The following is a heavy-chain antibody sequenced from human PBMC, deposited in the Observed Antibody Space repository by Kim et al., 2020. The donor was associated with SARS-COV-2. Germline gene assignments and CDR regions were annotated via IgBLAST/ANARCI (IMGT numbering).Heavy chain of an antibody. Sequence: GGSLRLSCAASGFTFSNYAMHWVRQAPGKGLEWVAVISYDGSNKYYADSVKGRFTISRDNSKNTLYLQMNSLRAEDTAVYYCARARGGSYYYGMDVWGQG. J-gene: IGHJ6*02. CDR1: GFTFSNYA. CDR3: ARARGGSYYYGMDV. D-gene: IGHD1-26*01. V-gene: IGHV3-30-3*01. CDR2: ISYDGSNK.